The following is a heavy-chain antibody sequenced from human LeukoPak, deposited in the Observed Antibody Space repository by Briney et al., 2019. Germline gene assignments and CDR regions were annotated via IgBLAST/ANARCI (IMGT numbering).Heavy chain of an antibody. Sequence: KPSETLSLTCTVSGGSISSYYWSWIRQPPGKGLEWIGYIYYSGSTNYNPSLKSRVTILVDTSKNQFSLKLSSVTAADTAVYYCARTGYCSSTSCYWGLNYYYGMDVWGQGTTVTVSS. CDR3: ARTGYCSSTSCYWGLNYYYGMDV. V-gene: IGHV4-59*08. J-gene: IGHJ6*02. CDR2: IYYSGST. D-gene: IGHD2-2*03. CDR1: GGSISSYY.